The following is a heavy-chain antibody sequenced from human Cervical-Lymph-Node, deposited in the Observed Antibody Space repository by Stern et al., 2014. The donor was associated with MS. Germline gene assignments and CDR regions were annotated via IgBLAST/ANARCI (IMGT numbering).Heavy chain of an antibody. J-gene: IGHJ3*02. CDR3: AAEPMYYSDSVGAFDI. D-gene: IGHD3-22*01. Sequence: QLVESGPEVKKPGTSVKVSCKASGFTFTSSAVQWVRQARGQRLEWKGGIVVGSGNTNYAQKFQERVTITRDMSTSTAYMELSSLRSEDTAVYYCAAEPMYYSDSVGAFDIWGQGTMVTVSS. CDR1: GFTFTSSA. CDR2: IVVGSGNT. V-gene: IGHV1-58*01.